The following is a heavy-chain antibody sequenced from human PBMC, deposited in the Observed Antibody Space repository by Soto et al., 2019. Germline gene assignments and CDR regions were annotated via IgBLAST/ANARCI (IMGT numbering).Heavy chain of an antibody. CDR3: AREPLCGGKCYDNSFAP. J-gene: IGHJ5*02. V-gene: IGHV1-3*04. CDR1: GYSFIPYP. D-gene: IGHD2-15*01. Sequence: ASVKVSCKASGYSFIPYPIHWVRQAPGQGLEWMGWINIGNGNTQYSQNFQGRVTITVDTSATTIYMELSSLRSEDTAVYYCAREPLCGGKCYDNSFAPWGQGTQVTVSS. CDR2: INIGNGNT.